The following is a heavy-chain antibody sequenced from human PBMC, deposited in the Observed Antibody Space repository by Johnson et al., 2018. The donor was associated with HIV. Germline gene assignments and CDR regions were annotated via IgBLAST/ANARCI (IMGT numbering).Heavy chain of an antibody. CDR1: GFTFSCCG. CDR2: IRYDGSNK. Sequence: QVQLVESGGGVVQPGGSLRFSCAASGFTFSCCGMHWVRQAPGKGLEWVAFIRYDGSNKYYADSVKGRFTISRDNSKNMLYLQMNSLGAEDTALYYSARAMYYYDTSGYLIRPRAFDIWGQGTVVTVSS. CDR3: ARAMYYYDTSGYLIRPRAFDI. V-gene: IGHV3-30*02. D-gene: IGHD3-22*01. J-gene: IGHJ3*02.